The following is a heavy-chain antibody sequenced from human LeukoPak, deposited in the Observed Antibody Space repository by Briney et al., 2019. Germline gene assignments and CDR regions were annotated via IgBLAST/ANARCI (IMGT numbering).Heavy chain of an antibody. CDR1: GFTFSSYW. Sequence: GGSLRLSCAASGFTFSSYWMHWVGQGQGKGLVWVSSINSDGRSTSYADSVKGRFTISRDNAKNTLYLQMNGVRAEDTAVYYCETLATNCGGDCFDYWGQGTLVTVSS. D-gene: IGHD2-21*01. J-gene: IGHJ4*02. CDR3: ETLATNCGGDCFDY. CDR2: INSDGRST. V-gene: IGHV3-74*01.